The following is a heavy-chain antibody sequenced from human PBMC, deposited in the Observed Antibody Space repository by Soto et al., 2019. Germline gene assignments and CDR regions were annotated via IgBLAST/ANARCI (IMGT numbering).Heavy chain of an antibody. CDR2: ISSSSSYI. CDR3: ARDQTRYSYGNGLGY. J-gene: IGHJ4*02. Sequence: EVQLVESGGGLVKPGGSLRLSCAASGFTFSSYSMNWVRQAPGKGLEWVSSISSSSSYIYYADSVKGRFTISRANAKNSLYLQMNSLRAEDTAVYYCARDQTRYSYGNGLGYWGQGTLVTVSS. V-gene: IGHV3-21*01. D-gene: IGHD5-18*01. CDR1: GFTFSSYS.